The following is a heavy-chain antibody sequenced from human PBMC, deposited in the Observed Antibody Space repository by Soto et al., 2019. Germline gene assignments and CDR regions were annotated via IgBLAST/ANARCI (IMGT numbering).Heavy chain of an antibody. CDR2: INPNNGDT. J-gene: IGHJ4*01. Sequence: QVQLVQSGAEVKKPGASVKVSCKASVFSVDTTYCIHWVRRAPGQGLEWMGSINPNNGDTNYAQAFQGRVNMTRDTSIRTAYMEVSSLTSDDTAVYYCGSPRSGPSPDFGSWGHGTVVTVSS. V-gene: IGHV1-2*02. D-gene: IGHD2-15*01. CDR3: GSPRSGPSPDFGS. CDR1: VFSVDTTYC.